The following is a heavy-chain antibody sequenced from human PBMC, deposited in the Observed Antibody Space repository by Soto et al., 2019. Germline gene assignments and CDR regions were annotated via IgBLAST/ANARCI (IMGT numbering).Heavy chain of an antibody. V-gene: IGHV1-69*04. CDR3: AREGSVPAAMPYYYYYYMDV. CDR1: GGTFSSYT. D-gene: IGHD2-2*01. CDR2: IIPILGIA. J-gene: IGHJ6*03. Sequence: SVKVSSKASGGTFSSYTISWVRQAPGQGLEWMGRIIPILGIANYAQKFQGRVTITADKSTSTAYMELSSLRSEDTAVYYCAREGSVPAAMPYYYYYYMDVWGKGTTVTVSS.